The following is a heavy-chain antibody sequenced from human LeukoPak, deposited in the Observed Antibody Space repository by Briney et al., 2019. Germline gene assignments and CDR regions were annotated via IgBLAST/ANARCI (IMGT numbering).Heavy chain of an antibody. J-gene: IGHJ6*02. CDR3: ARVRKDYYYYYYGMDV. Sequence: PSETLSLTCAVYGGSFSGYYWSWIRQPPGKGLEWIGEINHSGSTNYNPSLKSRVTISVDTSKNQFSLKLSSVTAADTAVYYCARVRKDYYYYYYGMDVWAKGPRSPSP. CDR2: INHSGST. CDR1: GGSFSGYY. V-gene: IGHV4-34*01. D-gene: IGHD3-16*01.